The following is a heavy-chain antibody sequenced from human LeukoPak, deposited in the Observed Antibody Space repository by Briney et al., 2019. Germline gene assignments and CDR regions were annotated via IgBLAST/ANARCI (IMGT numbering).Heavy chain of an antibody. J-gene: IGHJ4*02. D-gene: IGHD3-22*01. Sequence: TGGSLRLSCAASGFTVSSNYMSWVRQAPGKGLEGVSVIYSGGSTYYADSVKGRFTISRDNSKNTLYLQMNSLRAEDTAVYYCARDTKSYDSSGYYYSYYFDYWGQGTLVTVSS. V-gene: IGHV3-53*01. CDR3: ARDTKSYDSSGYYYSYYFDY. CDR2: IYSGGST. CDR1: GFTVSSNY.